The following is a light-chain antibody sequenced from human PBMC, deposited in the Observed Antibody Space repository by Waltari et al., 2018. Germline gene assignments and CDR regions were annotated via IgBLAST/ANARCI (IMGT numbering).Light chain of an antibody. CDR2: GAF. CDR3: QQYTNWPRT. J-gene: IGKJ1*01. CDR1: QTVSSN. V-gene: IGKV3-15*01. Sequence: EIVMTQSPVTLSVSPGEGPTLSCRASQTVSSNLAWYQQKPGQAPRLLIYGAFTRATGIPARFSGSGSGTEFTLTISSLQSEDFAVYYCQQYTNWPRTFGQGTKVEIK.